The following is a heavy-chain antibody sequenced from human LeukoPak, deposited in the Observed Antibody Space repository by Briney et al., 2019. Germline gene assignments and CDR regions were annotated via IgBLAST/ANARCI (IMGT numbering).Heavy chain of an antibody. D-gene: IGHD3-22*01. J-gene: IGHJ4*02. CDR3: ARGPTKYYYDSSGYSPFAY. V-gene: IGHV4-59*08. CDR1: GGSISSYY. Sequence: PSQCLSLTWTVAGGSISSYYCSWIRQPPGKGRGWLGYIYYSVRTNYKPSLKSRVTISVDTSKNQFSLKLSSVTAPDTAVYYCARGPTKYYYDSSGYSPFAYWGQGTLVTVSS. CDR2: IYYSVRT.